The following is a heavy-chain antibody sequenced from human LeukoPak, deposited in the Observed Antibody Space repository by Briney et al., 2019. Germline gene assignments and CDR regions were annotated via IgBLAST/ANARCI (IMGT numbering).Heavy chain of an antibody. V-gene: IGHV1-18*01. Sequence: ASVKVSCKASGGTFTSYGISWVRQAPGQRLEWMGWISAYNGNTNYAQKLQGRVTMTTDTSTSTAYMELRSLRSDDTAVYYCARDLYGSGPNHFDYWGQGTLVTVSS. CDR2: ISAYNGNT. D-gene: IGHD3-10*01. J-gene: IGHJ4*02. CDR1: GGTFTSYG. CDR3: ARDLYGSGPNHFDY.